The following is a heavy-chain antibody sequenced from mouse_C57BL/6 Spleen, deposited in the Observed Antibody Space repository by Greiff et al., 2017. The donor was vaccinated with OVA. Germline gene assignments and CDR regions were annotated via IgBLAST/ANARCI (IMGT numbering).Heavy chain of an antibody. Sequence: EVKVVESGGGLVKPGGSLKLSCAASGFTFSSYAMSWVRQTPAKRLAWVATISVGGSYTYYPANVKGRFTLSRDNAKNNLYLQMSHLKSDDTAMYYCARERGYEYDEFAYWGQGTLVTVAA. J-gene: IGHJ3*01. V-gene: IGHV5-4*01. D-gene: IGHD2-4*01. CDR2: ISVGGSYT. CDR1: GFTFSSYA. CDR3: ARERGYEYDEFAY.